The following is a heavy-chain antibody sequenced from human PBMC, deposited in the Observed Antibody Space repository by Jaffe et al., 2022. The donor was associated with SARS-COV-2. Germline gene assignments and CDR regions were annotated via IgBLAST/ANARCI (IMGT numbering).Heavy chain of an antibody. CDR2: IYHSGST. CDR3: ARDGYGDSTRYFDY. J-gene: IGHJ4*02. V-gene: IGHV4-38-2*02. Sequence: QVQLQESGPGLVKPSETLSLTCTVSGYSISSGYYWGWIRQPPGKGLEWIGSIYHSGSTYYNPSLKSRVTISVDTSKNQFSLKLSSVTAADTAVYYCARDGYGDSTRYFDYWGQGTLVTVSS. CDR1: GYSISSGYY. D-gene: IGHD4-17*01.